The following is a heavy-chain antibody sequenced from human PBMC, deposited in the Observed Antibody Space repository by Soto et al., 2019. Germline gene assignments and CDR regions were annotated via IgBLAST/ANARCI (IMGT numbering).Heavy chain of an antibody. Sequence: QVQLVQSGAEVKKPGASVKVSCKASGYTFTGYYMHWVRQAPGQGLEWMGWINPNSGGTNYAQKFPGCIPRTVDASISTAYMERSRLRSDDTAVDYCARAGGKWAGPERKYYYGMDVWGQGTTATVSS. CDR2: INPNSGGT. CDR3: ARAGGKWAGPERKYYYGMDV. J-gene: IGHJ6*02. D-gene: IGHD3-16*01. V-gene: IGHV1-2*04. CDR1: GYTFTGYY.